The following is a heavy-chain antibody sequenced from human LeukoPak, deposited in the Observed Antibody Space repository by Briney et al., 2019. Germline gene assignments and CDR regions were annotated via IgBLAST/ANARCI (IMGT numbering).Heavy chain of an antibody. CDR3: AREPLIRGLDY. V-gene: IGHV4-59*02. CDR2: ISDSGST. Sequence: SETLSLTCTVSGGSVSSHYWSWIRQPPGKGLQWIGYISDSGSTNYNPSLKSRVTISVDTSKNQFSLKLNSVTAADTAVYYCAREPLIRGLDYWGQGTLVTVSS. J-gene: IGHJ4*02. CDR1: GGSVSSHY. D-gene: IGHD3-10*01.